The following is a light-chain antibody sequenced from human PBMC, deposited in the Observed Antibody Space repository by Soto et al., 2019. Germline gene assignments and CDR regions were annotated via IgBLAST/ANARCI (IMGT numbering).Light chain of an antibody. Sequence: DIQMTQSPSTLSASVGDRVIITCRASQTTSSWLAWYQQKPGEAPNLLIYDTSSLQSGVTSRFSGSGSGTEFTLTISSLQPDDFATYYCQQYNIFPFTFGQGTKVDIK. CDR1: QTTSSW. CDR2: DTS. CDR3: QQYNIFPFT. V-gene: IGKV1-5*01. J-gene: IGKJ2*01.